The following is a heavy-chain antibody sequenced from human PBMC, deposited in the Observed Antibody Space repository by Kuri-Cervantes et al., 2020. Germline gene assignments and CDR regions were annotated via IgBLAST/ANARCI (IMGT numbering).Heavy chain of an antibody. Sequence: GGSLRLSCTASGITFDSSWMTWVRQAPGGGLEWVASIKQDGSENHYVDSVKGRFTISRDNAKNSLYLQMNSLRGEDTGVYYCARGTLEQQLVLPDYWGQGTLVTVSS. CDR2: IKQDGSEN. CDR3: ARGTLEQQLVLPDY. CDR1: GITFDSSW. D-gene: IGHD6-13*01. J-gene: IGHJ4*02. V-gene: IGHV3-7*01.